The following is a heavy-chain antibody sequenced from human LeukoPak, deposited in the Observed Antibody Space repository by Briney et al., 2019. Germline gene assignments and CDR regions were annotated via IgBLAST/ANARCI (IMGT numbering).Heavy chain of an antibody. J-gene: IGHJ3*02. CDR1: GGSISSYY. D-gene: IGHD3-22*01. CDR2: IYTSGST. Sequence: SETLSLTCTVSGGSISSYYWSWIRQPPGKGLEWIGYIYTSGSTNYNPSLKSRATISVDTSKNQFSLKLSSVTAADTAVYYCARLSYYYDASGAFDIWGQGTMVTVSS. V-gene: IGHV4-4*09. CDR3: ARLSYYYDASGAFDI.